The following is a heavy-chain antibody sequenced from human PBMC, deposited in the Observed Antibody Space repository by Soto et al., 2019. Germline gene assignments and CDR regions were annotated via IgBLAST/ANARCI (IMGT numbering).Heavy chain of an antibody. V-gene: IGHV3-33*01. CDR2: LWSDGIKT. J-gene: IGHJ4*02. CDR1: GFSLSRYG. Sequence: HPGGSLRLSCTASGFSLSRYGLHWVRQAPGKGLEWVAGLWSDGIKTSYTDSVKGRFTISRDTAKNMLYLQMNSLGAEDTAVYYCARDQGGQSGNFIFDHWGQGALVTVSS. D-gene: IGHD1-26*01. CDR3: ARDQGGQSGNFIFDH.